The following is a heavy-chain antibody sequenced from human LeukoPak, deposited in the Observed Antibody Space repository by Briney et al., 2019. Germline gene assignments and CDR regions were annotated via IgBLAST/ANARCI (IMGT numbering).Heavy chain of an antibody. J-gene: IGHJ4*02. D-gene: IGHD4-17*01. V-gene: IGHV3-21*01. CDR3: ARVRADDYGDYGPGDY. Sequence: GGFLRLSCAASGFTFSSYSMNWVRQAPGKGLEWVSSISSSSSYIYYADSVKGRFTISRDNAKNSLYLQMNSLRAEDTAVYYCARVRADDYGDYGPGDYWGQGTLVTVSS. CDR1: GFTFSSYS. CDR2: ISSSSSYI.